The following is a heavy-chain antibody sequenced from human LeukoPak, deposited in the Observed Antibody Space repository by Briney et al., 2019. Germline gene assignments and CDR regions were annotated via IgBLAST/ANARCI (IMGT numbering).Heavy chain of an antibody. D-gene: IGHD5-18*01. Sequence: PSETLSLTCTVSGGSVSSGSYYWSWIRQPPGKGLEWIGYIYYSGSTYYNPSLKSRVTISVDTSKNQFSLKLSSVTAADTAVYYCATVDTAMVLFDYWGQGTLVTVSS. V-gene: IGHV4-30-4*08. CDR2: IYYSGST. J-gene: IGHJ4*02. CDR1: GGSVSSGSYY. CDR3: ATVDTAMVLFDY.